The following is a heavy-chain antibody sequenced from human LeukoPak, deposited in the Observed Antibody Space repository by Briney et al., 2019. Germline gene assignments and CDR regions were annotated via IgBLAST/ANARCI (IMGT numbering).Heavy chain of an antibody. Sequence: GGSLRLSCAASGFTFSSYAMSWVRQAPGKGLEWVAAISGSGDSTYYADSVKGRFTISRDNSKHTLYLLMNGLRAEDTAVYYCAKGLYGCTSTSCYILDYWGQGTLVTVSS. CDR2: ISGSGDST. CDR3: AKGLYGCTSTSCYILDY. D-gene: IGHD2-2*02. V-gene: IGHV3-23*01. J-gene: IGHJ4*02. CDR1: GFTFSSYA.